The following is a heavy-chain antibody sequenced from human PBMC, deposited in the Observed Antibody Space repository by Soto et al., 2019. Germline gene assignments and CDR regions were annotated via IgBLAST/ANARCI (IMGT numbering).Heavy chain of an antibody. Sequence: QVQLQQSGAGLLKPSETLSLTCDVYGGSFSDYIWTWIRQTPGKGLQWIGQINHSGSANYNPSLRSRVTISVHTSSSQFSWELSSVTAAATAVYYCARGLISGSHYSGGWYYFDSWGQGTQVTVSS. J-gene: IGHJ4*02. CDR1: GGSFSDYI. CDR3: ARGLISGSHYSGGWYYFDS. D-gene: IGHD1-26*01. CDR2: INHSGSA. V-gene: IGHV4-34*01.